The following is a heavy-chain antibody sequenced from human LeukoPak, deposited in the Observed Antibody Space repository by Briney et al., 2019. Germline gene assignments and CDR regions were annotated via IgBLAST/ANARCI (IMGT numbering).Heavy chain of an antibody. CDR2: ISYDGSNK. V-gene: IGHV3-30*18. CDR1: GFTFSSYG. J-gene: IGHJ3*02. Sequence: GRCLRLSCAASGFTFSSYGMHWVRQAPGKGLEWVAVISYDGSNKYYADSVKGRFTISRDNSKNTLYLQMNSLRAEDTAVYYCAKQSRYYDSSGPGAFDIWGQGTMVTVSS. D-gene: IGHD3-22*01. CDR3: AKQSRYYDSSGPGAFDI.